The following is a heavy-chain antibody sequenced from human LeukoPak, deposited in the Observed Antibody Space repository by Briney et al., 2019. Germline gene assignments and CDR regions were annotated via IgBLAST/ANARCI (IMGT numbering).Heavy chain of an antibody. CDR2: INSYGSTT. J-gene: IGHJ4*02. V-gene: IGHV3-74*01. D-gene: IGHD5-18*01. CDR3: ARVYDSYGYGPDY. Sequence: QSGGSLRLSCAASGFTFSSYWMHWVRQAPGKGLVWVSRINSYGSTTSYADSVKGRFTISRDNAKSTLYLQMNSLRAEDTAVYYCARVYDSYGYGPDYWGQGTLVTVSS. CDR1: GFTFSSYW.